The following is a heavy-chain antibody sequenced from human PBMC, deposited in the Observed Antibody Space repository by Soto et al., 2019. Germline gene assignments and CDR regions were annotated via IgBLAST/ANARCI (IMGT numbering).Heavy chain of an antibody. V-gene: IGHV3-30*18. D-gene: IGHD6-13*01. CDR2: ISYDGSNK. Sequence: QVQLVESGGGVVQPGRSLRLSCAASGFTFSSYGMHWVRQAPGKGLEWVAVISYDGSNKYYADSAKGRFTISRDNSKNTLYLKMNSLRAEDTAVYYCAKKIGRRQQLDYYGMDVWGQGNTVTVSS. CDR1: GFTFSSYG. CDR3: AKKIGRRQQLDYYGMDV. J-gene: IGHJ6*02.